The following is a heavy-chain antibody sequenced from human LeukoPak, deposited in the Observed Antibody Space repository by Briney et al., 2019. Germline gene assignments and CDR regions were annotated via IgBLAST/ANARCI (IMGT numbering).Heavy chain of an antibody. CDR1: GFTFSSYS. V-gene: IGHV3-21*04. J-gene: IGHJ4*02. CDR2: ISSSSSYI. Sequence: GGSLRLSCAASGFTFSSYSMNWVRQAPGKGLEWVSSISSSSSYIYYADSVKGRFTISRDNAKNSLYLQMNSLRAEDMALYYCARRAPSHDFDDWGQGTLVTVSS. CDR3: ARRAPSHDFDD.